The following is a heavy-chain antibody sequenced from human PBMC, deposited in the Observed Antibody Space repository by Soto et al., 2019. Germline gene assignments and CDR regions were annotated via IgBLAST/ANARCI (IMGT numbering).Heavy chain of an antibody. CDR1: GYTFTSYA. Sequence: QVQLVQSGAEEKKPGASVKVSCKASGYTFTSYAMHWVRQAPGQRLEWMGGINAGKGNTKYSQKFKGRVTITRDTSASTAHMGLSSLRAEDTAVYYCARSIVVVTALDYWGQGTLVTVSS. CDR2: INAGKGNT. D-gene: IGHD2-21*02. J-gene: IGHJ4*02. V-gene: IGHV1-3*05. CDR3: ARSIVVVTALDY.